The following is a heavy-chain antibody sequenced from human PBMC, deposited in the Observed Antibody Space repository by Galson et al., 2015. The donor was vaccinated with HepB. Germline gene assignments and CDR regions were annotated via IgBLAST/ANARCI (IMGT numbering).Heavy chain of an antibody. Sequence: SLRLSCAASGFTFSSYSMNWVRQAPGKGLEWVAVIWYDGSNKYYADSVKGRFTISRDNSKNTLYLQMNSLRAEDTAVYYCARDGYCSSTSCYVARNAFDIWGQGTLVTVSS. CDR3: ARDGYCSSTSCYVARNAFDI. V-gene: IGHV3-33*08. D-gene: IGHD2-2*03. CDR1: GFTFSSYS. J-gene: IGHJ4*02. CDR2: IWYDGSNK.